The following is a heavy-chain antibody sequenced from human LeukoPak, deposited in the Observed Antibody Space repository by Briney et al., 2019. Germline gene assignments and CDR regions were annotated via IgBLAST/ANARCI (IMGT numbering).Heavy chain of an antibody. CDR2: NYYSGSP. D-gene: IGHD3-10*01. CDR3: AVASRLYYPYAFDI. CDR1: GVSISSYY. Sequence: PSETLSLTCTVSGVSISSYYWSWIRQPPGKGLEWIGYNYYSGSPNYNPSLKSRVTISLDTSKSRFSLKLSSVTAADTAVYYCAVASRLYYPYAFDIWGQGTMVTVSS. J-gene: IGHJ3*02. V-gene: IGHV4-59*08.